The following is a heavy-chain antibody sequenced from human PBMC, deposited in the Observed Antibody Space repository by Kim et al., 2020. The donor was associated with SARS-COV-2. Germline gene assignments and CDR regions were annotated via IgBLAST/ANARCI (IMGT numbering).Heavy chain of an antibody. CDR2: IIPILGIA. CDR3: ARDGVRYFDWFAATTGERGGMDV. Sequence: SVKVSCKASGGTFSSYTISWVRQAPGQGLEWMGRIIPILGIANYAQKFQGRVTITADKSTSTAYMELSSLKSEDTAVYYCARDGVRYFDWFAATTGERGGMDVWGQGTTVTVSS. V-gene: IGHV1-69*04. D-gene: IGHD3-9*01. CDR1: GGTFSSYT. J-gene: IGHJ6*02.